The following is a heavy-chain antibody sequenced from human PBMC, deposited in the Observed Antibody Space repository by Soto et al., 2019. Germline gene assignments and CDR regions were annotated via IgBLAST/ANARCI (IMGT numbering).Heavy chain of an antibody. J-gene: IGHJ6*02. CDR3: ARHGSCIPAVWALFSYYKGRYG. D-gene: IGHD6-13*01. CDR2: FNPGGSDI. CDR1: GYSFTSYW. V-gene: IGHV5-51*01. Sequence: VESLNISCRTSGYSFTSYWIVWVRQMPGKDLEWMGLFNPGGSDIRYSPSFQGQVTISADKSISTAYLQWSSLKASDTAMYYCARHGSCIPAVWALFSYYKGRYGWCQGNT.